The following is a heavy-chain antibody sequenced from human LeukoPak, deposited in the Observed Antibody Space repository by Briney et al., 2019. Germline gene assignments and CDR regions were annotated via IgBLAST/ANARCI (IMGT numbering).Heavy chain of an antibody. D-gene: IGHD5-18*01. V-gene: IGHV3-53*01. J-gene: IGHJ4*02. CDR3: ARDRAYNYLSDY. CDR2: IYSGGST. Sequence: PGGSLRLSCAASGFTVSSNYMSWVRQAPGKGLEWVSVIYSGGSTYYADSVKGRFTISRDNSKNTLYLQMNSLRAEDTAVYYCARDRAYNYLSDYWGQGTLVTVSS. CDR1: GFTVSSNY.